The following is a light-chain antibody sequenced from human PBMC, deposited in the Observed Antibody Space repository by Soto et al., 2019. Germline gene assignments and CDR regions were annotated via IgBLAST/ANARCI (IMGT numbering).Light chain of an antibody. Sequence: IQMTQSPSTLSAFLGVRVTITCRDSQSSSLGLAWYQQKPGKAPRLLIYDVSTLESGVPSRFSGSGSGTEFSLTIKSLEPDDFATYDCQQYNSYSWTFGQGTKVDI. CDR3: QQYNSYSWT. CDR2: DVS. J-gene: IGKJ1*01. V-gene: IGKV1-5*01. CDR1: QSSSLG.